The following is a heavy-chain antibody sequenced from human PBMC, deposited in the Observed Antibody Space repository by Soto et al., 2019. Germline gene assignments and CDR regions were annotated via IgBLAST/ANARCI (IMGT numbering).Heavy chain of an antibody. CDR1: GFTFSSYG. J-gene: IGHJ4*02. Sequence: GGSLRLSCAASGFTFSSYGMQWVRQAPGKGLTWGAVISYDGSNKNYADSVKGRFTISRDNTKNTLYLQMNSLRAEDTGVYYCAKKKGGAVAHYYFDYWGQGTLVIVSS. V-gene: IGHV3-30*18. CDR3: AKKKGGAVAHYYFDY. D-gene: IGHD6-19*01. CDR2: ISYDGSNK.